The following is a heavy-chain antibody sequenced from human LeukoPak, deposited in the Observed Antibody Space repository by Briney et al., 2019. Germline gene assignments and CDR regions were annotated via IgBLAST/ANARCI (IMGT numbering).Heavy chain of an antibody. V-gene: IGHV4-38-2*01. J-gene: IGHJ4*02. Sequence: PSETLSLTCAVSGYSISSGYYWGWIRQPPGKGLEWIGSIYYSGSTYYNPSLKSRVTISVDTSKNQFSLKLSSVTAADTAVYYCARQGLGVGSSWYVASFDYWGQGTLVTVSS. CDR1: GYSISSGYY. CDR3: ARQGLGVGSSWYVASFDY. CDR2: IYYSGST. D-gene: IGHD6-13*01.